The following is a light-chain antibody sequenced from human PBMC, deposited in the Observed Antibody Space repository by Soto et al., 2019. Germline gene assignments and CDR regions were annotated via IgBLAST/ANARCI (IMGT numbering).Light chain of an antibody. CDR3: AAWDDSLNGYV. Sequence: VVSPPHPKAGGPRPRVPPSFFWKSSIIGSNSVNWYQQLPGTAPKLLIYSNDRRPSGVPDRFSGSKPGTSASLAISGLQSEDEADYYCAAWDDSLNGYVFGTGTRSPS. J-gene: IGLJ1*01. V-gene: IGLV1-44*01. CDR1: SSIIGSNS. CDR2: SND.